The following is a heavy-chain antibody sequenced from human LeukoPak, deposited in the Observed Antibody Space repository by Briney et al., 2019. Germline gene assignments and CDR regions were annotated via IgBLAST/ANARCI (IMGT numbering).Heavy chain of an antibody. J-gene: IGHJ4*02. CDR2: VFFNGAT. CDR1: GGSPGSTSYY. V-gene: IGHV4-39*02. CDR3: AIEFRFDYTGGPG. D-gene: IGHD2-8*02. Sequence: SQTLSLTCLVSGGSPGSTSYYWGWIRHPPGKGLEWIGPVFFNGATQYNPSLKSRVSISCDTSNNHFSLRMTSVTAADTAMYYCAIEFRFDYTGGPGWGQGTLITVSS.